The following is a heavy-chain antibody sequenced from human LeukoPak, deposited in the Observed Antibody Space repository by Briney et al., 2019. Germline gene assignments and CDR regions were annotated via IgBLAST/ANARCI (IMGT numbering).Heavy chain of an antibody. V-gene: IGHV3-48*02. D-gene: IGHD3-3*01. CDR3: ARAIHYGFWSGSYNWFDP. CDR1: GFTFSSYS. J-gene: IGHJ5*02. CDR2: ISSSSSTI. Sequence: GGSLRLSCAASGFTFSSYSMNWVRQAPGKGLEWVSYISSSSSTIYYADSVKGRFTISRDNAKNSLYLQMNSLRDEDTAVYYCARAIHYGFWSGSYNWFDPWGQGTLVTVSS.